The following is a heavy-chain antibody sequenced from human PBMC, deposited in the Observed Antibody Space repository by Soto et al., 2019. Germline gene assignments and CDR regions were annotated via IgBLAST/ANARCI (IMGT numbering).Heavy chain of an antibody. CDR3: ARSVYSSGWYSRGWFDP. D-gene: IGHD6-19*01. CDR2: ISSSGSTI. V-gene: IGHV3-48*03. CDR1: GFTFSSYE. J-gene: IGHJ5*02. Sequence: GSLRLSCAASGFTFSSYEMNWVRQAPGKGLEWVSYISSSGSTIYYADSVKGRFTISRDNAKNSLYLQMNSLRAEDTAVYYCARSVYSSGWYSRGWFDPWGQGTLVTVSS.